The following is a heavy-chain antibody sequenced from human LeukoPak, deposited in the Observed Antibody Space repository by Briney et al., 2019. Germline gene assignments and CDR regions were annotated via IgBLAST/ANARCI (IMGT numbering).Heavy chain of an antibody. V-gene: IGHV3-30*02. CDR1: GFTFSSYA. D-gene: IGHD3-22*01. CDR3: AKDHRRRNYDSSGNAFDI. CDR2: IRYDGVNK. J-gene: IGHJ3*02. Sequence: AGGSLRLSCAASGFTFSSYAMYWVRQAPGKGLEWVAFIRYDGVNKYYADSVKGRFTISRDNSKNTLYLQMNSLRAEDTAVYYCAKDHRRRNYDSSGNAFDIWGQGTMVTVSS.